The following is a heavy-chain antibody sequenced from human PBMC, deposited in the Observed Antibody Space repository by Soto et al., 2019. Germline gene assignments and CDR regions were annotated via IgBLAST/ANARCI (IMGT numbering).Heavy chain of an antibody. J-gene: IGHJ4*02. CDR1: CGSISSGGYY. V-gene: IGHV4-31*03. Sequence: SETLSLTGTVSCGSISSGGYYWSWIRQHPGKGLEWIGYIYYSGSTYYNPSLKSRVTISVDTSKNQFSLKLSSVTAADTAVYYCARVSAGVFDYWGQGTLVTVSS. CDR2: IYYSGST. CDR3: ARVSAGVFDY.